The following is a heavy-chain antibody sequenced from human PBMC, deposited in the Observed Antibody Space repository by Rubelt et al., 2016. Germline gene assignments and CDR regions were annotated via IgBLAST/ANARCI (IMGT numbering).Heavy chain of an antibody. Sequence: YYWSWIRQPPGKGLEWIGEINHSGSTNYNPSLKSRVTISVDTSKNQFSLKLSSVTAADTAVYYCARRITIFGVVMGYYYYYGMDVWGQGTTVTVSS. D-gene: IGHD3-3*01. J-gene: IGHJ6*02. CDR1: YY. V-gene: IGHV4-34*01. CDR3: ARRITIFGVVMGYYYYYGMDV. CDR2: INHSGST.